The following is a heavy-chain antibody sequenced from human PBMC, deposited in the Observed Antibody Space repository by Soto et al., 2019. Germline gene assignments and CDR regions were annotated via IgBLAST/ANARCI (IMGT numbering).Heavy chain of an antibody. CDR3: ARDRQGDRAFDI. J-gene: IGHJ3*02. Sequence: GGSLRLSCAASGFTFSSYGMHWVRQAPGKGLEWVAVIWYDGSNKYYADSVKGRFTISRDNSKNTLYLQMNSLRAEDTAVYYCARDRQGDRAFDIWGQGTMVTVSS. V-gene: IGHV3-33*01. CDR2: IWYDGSNK. CDR1: GFTFSSYG.